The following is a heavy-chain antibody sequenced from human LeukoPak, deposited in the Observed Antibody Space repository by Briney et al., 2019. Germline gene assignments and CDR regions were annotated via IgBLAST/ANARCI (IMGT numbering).Heavy chain of an antibody. Sequence: PGGSLRLSCAASGFTFDNYGMHWVRQAPGKGLEWVAIISYDGSDKYYADSVKGRFTIPRDNSKNTLYLQMISLRPEDTAVYYCAKVRVIFNWNYAYYFDSWGQGTLVTVSS. D-gene: IGHD1-7*01. CDR1: GFTFDNYG. J-gene: IGHJ4*02. CDR2: ISYDGSDK. CDR3: AKVRVIFNWNYAYYFDS. V-gene: IGHV3-30*18.